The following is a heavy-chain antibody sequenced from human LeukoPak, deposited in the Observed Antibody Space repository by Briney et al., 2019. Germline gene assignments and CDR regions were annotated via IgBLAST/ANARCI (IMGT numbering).Heavy chain of an antibody. Sequence: SETLSLTCAVYGGSFSGYYWSWIRQPPGKGLEWIGEINHSGSTNYNPSLKSRVTISVDTSKNQFSLKLSSVTAADTAVYYCARVTRRIVVVVAATYYFDYWGQGTLVTVSS. CDR1: GGSFSGYY. D-gene: IGHD2-15*01. CDR3: ARVTRRIVVVVAATYYFDY. CDR2: INHSGST. V-gene: IGHV4-34*01. J-gene: IGHJ4*02.